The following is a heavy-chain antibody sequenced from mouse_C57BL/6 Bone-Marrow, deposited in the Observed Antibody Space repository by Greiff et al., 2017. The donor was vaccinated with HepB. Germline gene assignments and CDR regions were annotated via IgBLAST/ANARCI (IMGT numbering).Heavy chain of an antibody. Sequence: VQLQESGPGLVKPSQSLSLTCSVTGYSITSGYYWNWIRQFPGNKLEWMGYISYDGSNNYNPSLKNRISITRDTSKNQFFLKLNSVTTEDTATYYCARGRRDAMDYWGQGTSVTVSS. CDR2: ISYDGSN. V-gene: IGHV3-6*01. CDR1: GYSITSGYY. CDR3: ARGRRDAMDY. J-gene: IGHJ4*01.